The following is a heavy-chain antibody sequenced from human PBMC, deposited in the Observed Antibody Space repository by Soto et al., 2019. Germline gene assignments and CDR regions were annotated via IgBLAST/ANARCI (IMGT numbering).Heavy chain of an antibody. CDR1: GFTLRTNG. Sequence: EVQLSESGGGLVQPGGSLRLSCAATGFTLRTNGMSWVRQAPGKGLEWVPSFSGSGDDTWYADSLKGRFTISRDNSKNTVYLQMNSLRAEDTALYYCAGHGGYSYLGQGTLVTVSS. D-gene: IGHD4-17*01. CDR2: FSGSGDDT. CDR3: AGHGGYSY. V-gene: IGHV3-23*01. J-gene: IGHJ4*02.